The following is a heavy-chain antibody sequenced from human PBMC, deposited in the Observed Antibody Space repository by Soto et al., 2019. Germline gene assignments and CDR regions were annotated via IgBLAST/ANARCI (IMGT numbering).Heavy chain of an antibody. J-gene: IGHJ4*02. CDR1: GFTFSNYA. V-gene: IGHV3-23*01. CDR3: AKDLIRGDGYIDFDY. Sequence: GGSLRLSCAPSGFTFSNYAMFWVRQAPGKGLEWVSTIFAGGGSTYYADSVKGRFTISRDNSKNILFLQMDSLRAEDTAVYFCAKDLIRGDGYIDFDYWGQGTLVTVSS. D-gene: IGHD3-10*01. CDR2: IFAGGGST.